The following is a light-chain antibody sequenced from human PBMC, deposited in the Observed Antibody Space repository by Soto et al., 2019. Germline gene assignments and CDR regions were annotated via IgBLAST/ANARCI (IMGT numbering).Light chain of an antibody. V-gene: IGKV3-11*01. CDR1: QSVSSY. CDR3: QQRSNWPPGLT. J-gene: IGKJ4*01. CDR2: DAS. Sequence: EIVLTQSPATLSLSPGERATLSCRASQSVSSYLAWYQQKPGQAPRLLIYDASNRATGIPARFSGSGSGTDITLTISSLEPEDFAVYYCQQRSNWPPGLTFGGGTKVGIK.